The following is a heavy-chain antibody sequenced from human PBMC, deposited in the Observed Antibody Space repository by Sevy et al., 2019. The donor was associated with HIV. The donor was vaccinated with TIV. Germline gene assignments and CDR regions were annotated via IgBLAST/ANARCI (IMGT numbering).Heavy chain of an antibody. V-gene: IGHV3-33*08. Sequence: GGSLRLSCVASGFTFSEYGMHWVRQAPGKGLEWVAVISHDGRNNKYKADSVKRRFTISRDNSKNTLNLQMNSLRAEDTAIYYCARDRGEILRSAFKSWGQGTRVTVSS. D-gene: IGHD3-10*01. CDR1: GFTFSEYG. CDR2: ISHDGRNNK. J-gene: IGHJ5*02. CDR3: ARDRGEILRSAFKS.